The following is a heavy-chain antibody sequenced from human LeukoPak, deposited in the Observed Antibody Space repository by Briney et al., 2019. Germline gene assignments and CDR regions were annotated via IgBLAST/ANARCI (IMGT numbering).Heavy chain of an antibody. D-gene: IGHD1-26*01. Sequence: SETLSLTCAVYGGSFSGYYWSWIRQPPGKGLEWIGSIYYSGSTYYNPSLKSRVTISVDTSKNQFSLKLSSVTAADTAVYYCASTKGELGFDYWGQGTLVTVSS. J-gene: IGHJ4*02. CDR1: GGSFSGYY. CDR2: IYYSGST. V-gene: IGHV4-34*01. CDR3: ASTKGELGFDY.